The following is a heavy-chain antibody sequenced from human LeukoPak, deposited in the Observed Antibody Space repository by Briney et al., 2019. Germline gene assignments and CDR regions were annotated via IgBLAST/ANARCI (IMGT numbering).Heavy chain of an antibody. Sequence: PGGSLRLSCAASGFTFSNYWMHWVRQAPGKGLVWVARINSDASRITYADSVKGRFTISRDNAKSSLYLQMNYLRAEDTAVYYCAREAGATNGWGQGTLVTVSS. CDR1: GFTFSNYW. D-gene: IGHD1-26*01. CDR3: AREAGATNG. CDR2: INSDASRI. J-gene: IGHJ4*02. V-gene: IGHV3-74*03.